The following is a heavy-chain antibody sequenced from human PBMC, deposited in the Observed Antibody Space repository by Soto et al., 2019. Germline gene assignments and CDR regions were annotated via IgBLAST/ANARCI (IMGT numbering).Heavy chain of an antibody. CDR2: TSHTGTT. CDR3: ARGPPWIDAFDI. Sequence: PSETLSLTCTVSGVSISSDYWTWIRQSPGKGLEWIAYTSHTGTTDYNPSLKSRVTISLDTSKNQFSLKLSSVTAADTAVYYCARGPPWIDAFDIWGQGTKVTVSS. D-gene: IGHD5-12*01. V-gene: IGHV4-59*01. CDR1: GVSISSDY. J-gene: IGHJ3*02.